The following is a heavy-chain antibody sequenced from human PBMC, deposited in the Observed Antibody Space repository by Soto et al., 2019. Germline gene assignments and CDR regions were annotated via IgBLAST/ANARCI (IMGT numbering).Heavy chain of an antibody. CDR2: IYYSGST. CDR1: GGSISSSSYY. Sequence: SETLSLTCTVSGGSISSSSYYWGWIRQPPGKGLEWIGSIYYSGSTYYNPSLKSRVTISVDTSKNQFSLKLSSVTAADTAVYYCASSYCSGGSCYSGPFDYWGQGTLVTVSS. V-gene: IGHV4-39*01. D-gene: IGHD2-15*01. J-gene: IGHJ4*02. CDR3: ASSYCSGGSCYSGPFDY.